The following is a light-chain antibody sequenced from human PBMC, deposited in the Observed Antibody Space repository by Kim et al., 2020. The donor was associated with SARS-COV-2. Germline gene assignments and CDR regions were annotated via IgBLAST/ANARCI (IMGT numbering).Light chain of an antibody. V-gene: IGKV3-20*01. CDR1: QTLPSKF. J-gene: IGKJ4*01. CDR2: RGS. Sequence: SCSPGERAPLPSRPSQTLPSKFLAWYQQSPGQAPRLLFYRGSTRATGIPDRFSGGGSGTDFSLTITRLEPEDSAVYYCQQYGSPLSFGGGTKVEI. CDR3: QQYGSPLS.